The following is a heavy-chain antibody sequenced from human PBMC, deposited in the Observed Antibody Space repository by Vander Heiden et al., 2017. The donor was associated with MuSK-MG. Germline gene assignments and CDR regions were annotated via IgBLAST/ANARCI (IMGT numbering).Heavy chain of an antibody. V-gene: IGHV4-34*01. CDR1: GGSFSGYY. Sequence: QVQLQQWGAGLLKPSETLSLTCAVYGGSFSGYYWSWIRQPPGKGLEWIGEINHSGSTNYNPSLKSRVTISVDTSKNQFSLKLSSVTAADTAVHYCASPTGDDAFDIWGQGTMVTVSS. J-gene: IGHJ3*02. CDR3: ASPTGDDAFDI. CDR2: INHSGST. D-gene: IGHD7-27*01.